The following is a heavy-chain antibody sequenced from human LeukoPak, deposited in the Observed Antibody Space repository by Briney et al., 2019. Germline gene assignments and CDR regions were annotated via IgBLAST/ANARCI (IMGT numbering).Heavy chain of an antibody. CDR1: GFTFSSNY. CDR2: IYSGGST. Sequence: GGSPRLSCAASGFTFSSNYMSWVRQAPGKGLEWVSVIYSGGSTYYADSVKGRFTISRDNSKNTLYLQMNSLRAEDTAVYYCASLVRYSSGWLDYWGQGTLVTVSS. CDR3: ASLVRYSSGWLDY. D-gene: IGHD6-19*01. J-gene: IGHJ4*02. V-gene: IGHV3-53*01.